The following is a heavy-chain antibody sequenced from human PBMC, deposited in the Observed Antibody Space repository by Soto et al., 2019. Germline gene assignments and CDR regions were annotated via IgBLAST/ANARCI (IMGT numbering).Heavy chain of an antibody. CDR1: GGSFSGYY. D-gene: IGHD2-15*01. Sequence: QVQLQQWGAGLLKPSETLSLTCAVYGGSFSGYYWSWIRQPPGKGLEWIGKINHSGSTNYNPSLKSRVTISVDTSKNQFSLKLSSVTAADTAVYYCARGRGYCSGGSCYSYYYYGMDVWGQGTTVTVSS. CDR2: INHSGST. V-gene: IGHV4-34*01. J-gene: IGHJ6*02. CDR3: ARGRGYCSGGSCYSYYYYGMDV.